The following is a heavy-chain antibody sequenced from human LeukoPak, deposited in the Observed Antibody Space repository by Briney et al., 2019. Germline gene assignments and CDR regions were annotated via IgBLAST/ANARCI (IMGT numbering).Heavy chain of an antibody. CDR3: AKEGYCRGGSCYAADF. V-gene: IGHV3-30*18. CDR2: ISYDGNNK. D-gene: IGHD2-15*01. J-gene: IGHJ4*02. Sequence: GGSLRLSCAASGFTFSNYGMHWVPQAPDKGLEWLTVISYDGNNKYYAESVKGRFTTSRDNSKNTLYLQMNSLRPEDTAVYYCAKEGYCRGGSCYAADFWGQGTLVTVSS. CDR1: GFTFSNYG.